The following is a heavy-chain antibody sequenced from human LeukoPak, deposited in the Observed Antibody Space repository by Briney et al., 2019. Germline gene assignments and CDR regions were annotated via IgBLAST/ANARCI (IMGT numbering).Heavy chain of an antibody. Sequence: GGSLRLSCAASGFTFSSYWMNWVRQAPGKGLVWVSRITSDGSSTTYADSVKGRFSISRDNAKNTLYLQMNSLRVEDTAVYYCAIGRAHGYDYWGQGNLGNGSS. V-gene: IGHV3-74*01. CDR1: GFTFSSYW. D-gene: IGHD5-18*01. J-gene: IGHJ4*02. CDR2: ITSDGSST. CDR3: AIGRAHGYDY.